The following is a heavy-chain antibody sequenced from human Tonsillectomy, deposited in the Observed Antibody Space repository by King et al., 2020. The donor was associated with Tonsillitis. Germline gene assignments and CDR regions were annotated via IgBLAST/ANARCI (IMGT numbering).Heavy chain of an antibody. CDR3: SLDLGFGFLVPFWFCYS. CDR2: IYRDGTA. D-gene: IGHD2-2*02. V-gene: IGHV4-38-2*01. J-gene: IGHJ2*01. Sequence: QLQESGPGLVKPSETLSLTCSVSGYSIMNGYYWGWIRQPPGKGLEWIGTIYRDGTAHYNPSLQSRVTISVDTSQNQFSLNLTSATAADTAVYFLSLDLGFGFLVPFWFCYSWGCGSLVSVSP. CDR1: GYSIMNGYY.